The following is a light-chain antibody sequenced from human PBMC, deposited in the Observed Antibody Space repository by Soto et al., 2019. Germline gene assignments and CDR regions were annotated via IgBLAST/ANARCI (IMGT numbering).Light chain of an antibody. V-gene: IGLV2-23*01. CDR2: EGS. CDR3: CSYAGSSTSWV. Sequence: QSALTQPASVSGSPGQSITISCTGTSSDVGSYNLVSWYQQHPGKAPKLMIYEGSKRPSGVSNRFSGSKSGNTASPTISGLQAEDEADYYCCSYAGSSTSWVFGGGTKLTVL. J-gene: IGLJ3*02. CDR1: SSDVGSYNL.